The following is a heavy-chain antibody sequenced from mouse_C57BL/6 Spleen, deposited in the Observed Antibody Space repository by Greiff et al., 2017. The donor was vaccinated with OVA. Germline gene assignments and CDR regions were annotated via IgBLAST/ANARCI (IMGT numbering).Heavy chain of an antibody. CDR3: ARREDIYYYGSRRGYFDY. J-gene: IGHJ2*01. Sequence: QVTLKESGPGILQSSQTLSLTCSFSGFSLSTSGMGVSWIRQPSGKGLEWLAHIYWDDDKRYNPSLKSRLTISKDTSRNQVFLKITSVDTADTATYYCARREDIYYYGSRRGYFDYWGQGTTLTVSS. D-gene: IGHD1-1*01. V-gene: IGHV8-12*01. CDR2: IYWDDDK. CDR1: GFSLSTSGMG.